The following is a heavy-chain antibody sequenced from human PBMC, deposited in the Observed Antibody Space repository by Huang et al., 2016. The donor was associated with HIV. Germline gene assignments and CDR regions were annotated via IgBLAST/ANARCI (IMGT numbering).Heavy chain of an antibody. CDR3: ARPKMTATPSDSSWSYFDF. J-gene: IGHJ4*02. V-gene: IGHV4-34*01. D-gene: IGHD3-10*01. CDR1: GGSFSDYF. Sequence: QVRLEQWGPNLLKPSDTLSLKCAVYGGSFSDYFWIWIRQAPVKGREWSGEVNQRGSATHNPVLRRRVSMSVDSSKNQFYLNLTSVTAADTAVYFCARPKMTATPSDSSWSYFDFWGRGTPVTVSS. CDR2: VNQRGSA.